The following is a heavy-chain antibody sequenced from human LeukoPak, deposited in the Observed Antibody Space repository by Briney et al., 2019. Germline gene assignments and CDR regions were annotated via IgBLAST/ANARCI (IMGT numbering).Heavy chain of an antibody. D-gene: IGHD3-16*02. V-gene: IGHV1-46*01. CDR2: VNPSGGST. CDR3: ARDREEGYDYVWGSYRSAHDPRYYFDY. Sequence: ASVKVSCKASGYTFTSYYMHWVRQAPGQGLEWMGIVNPSGGSTSYAQKFQGRVTMTRDTSTSTVYMELSSLRSEETAVYYCARDREEGYDYVWGSYRSAHDPRYYFDYWGQGTLVTVSS. J-gene: IGHJ4*02. CDR1: GYTFTSYY.